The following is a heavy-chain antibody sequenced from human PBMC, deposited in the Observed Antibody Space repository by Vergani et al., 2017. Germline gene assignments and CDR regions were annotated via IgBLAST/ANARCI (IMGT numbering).Heavy chain of an antibody. Sequence: QVQLQESGPGLVKPSETLSLTCAVSGYSINSGYYWGWIRQPPGKGLEWIGSIYHSGSTYYNPSLKSRVTISVDTSKNQFSLKLSSVTAADTAVYYCARRRDTAMVDDAFDIWGQGTMVTVSS. J-gene: IGHJ3*02. D-gene: IGHD5-18*01. CDR3: ARRRDTAMVDDAFDI. V-gene: IGHV4-38-2*01. CDR1: GYSINSGYY. CDR2: IYHSGST.